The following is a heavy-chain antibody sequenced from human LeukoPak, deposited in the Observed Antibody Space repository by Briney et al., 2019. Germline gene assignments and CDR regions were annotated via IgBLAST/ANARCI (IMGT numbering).Heavy chain of an antibody. CDR1: GFTFSSYW. Sequence: GGSLRLSCAASGFTFSSYWMSWVRQAPGKGLEWVANIKQDGSEKYYVDSVKGRFTISRDNAKNSLYLQMNSLRAEATAVYSCAPWLRWDAFAIWGQGTMVTVSS. CDR3: APWLRWDAFAI. V-gene: IGHV3-7*03. J-gene: IGHJ3*02. D-gene: IGHD5-12*01. CDR2: IKQDGSEK.